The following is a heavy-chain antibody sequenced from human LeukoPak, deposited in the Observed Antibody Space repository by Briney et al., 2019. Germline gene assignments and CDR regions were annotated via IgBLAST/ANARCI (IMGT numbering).Heavy chain of an antibody. CDR2: INPSGGST. CDR1: GYTFTSYY. Sequence: ASVKVSCKASGYTFTSYYMRWVRQAPGQGLEWMGIINPSGGSTSYAQKFQGRVTMTRDTSTSTVYMELSSLRSEDTAVYYCARDYRQLPPAIGLDYYMDVWGKGTTVTVSS. CDR3: ARDYRQLPPAIGLDYYMDV. J-gene: IGHJ6*03. V-gene: IGHV1-46*01. D-gene: IGHD3/OR15-3a*01.